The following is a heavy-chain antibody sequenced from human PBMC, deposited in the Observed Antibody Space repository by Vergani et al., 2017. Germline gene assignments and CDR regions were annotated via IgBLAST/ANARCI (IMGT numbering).Heavy chain of an antibody. V-gene: IGHV1-69*04. D-gene: IGHD7-27*01. CDR3: ARGTGDLRSFEM. Sequence: QVQLVQSGAEVKKPGASVKVSCKASGGTFSSYAISWVRQAPGQGLEWMGRIIPILGIANYAQKFQGRVTITADNSTSTGYMELSSLRSEDTAVYYCARGTGDLRSFEMWGQGTMVTVSS. J-gene: IGHJ3*02. CDR2: IIPILGIA. CDR1: GGTFSSYA.